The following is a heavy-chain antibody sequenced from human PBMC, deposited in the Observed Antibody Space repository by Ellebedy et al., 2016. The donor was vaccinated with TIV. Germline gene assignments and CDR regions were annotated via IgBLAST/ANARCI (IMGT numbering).Heavy chain of an antibody. CDR2: IYNGDET. J-gene: IGHJ4*02. Sequence: GESLKISCAASGFSVSSNHMAWVCQAPGKGLEWVSVIYNGDETFYADSVKGRFTISRDKPNNTLRLQMNSLRADDTAVYYCARDWGNDPGDWGQGTLVTVSS. V-gene: IGHV3-53*01. D-gene: IGHD3-16*01. CDR1: GFSVSSNH. CDR3: ARDWGNDPGD.